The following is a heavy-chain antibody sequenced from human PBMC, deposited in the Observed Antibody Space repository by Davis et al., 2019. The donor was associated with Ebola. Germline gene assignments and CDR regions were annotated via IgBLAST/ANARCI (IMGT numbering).Heavy chain of an antibody. Sequence: MPSETLSLTCTVSGGSISSSSYYWGWIRQPPGKGLEWIGTVYYSGTTYYNPSLNSRVIISVDTSKNQFSLNLSSVTAADTAVYYCARGRARPLGYFDYWGQGTLVTVSS. CDR3: ARGRARPLGYFDY. D-gene: IGHD6-6*01. V-gene: IGHV4-39*01. J-gene: IGHJ4*02. CDR1: GGSISSSSYY. CDR2: VYYSGTT.